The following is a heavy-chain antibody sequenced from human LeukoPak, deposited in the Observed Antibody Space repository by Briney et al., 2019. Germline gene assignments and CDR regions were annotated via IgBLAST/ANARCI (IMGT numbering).Heavy chain of an antibody. D-gene: IGHD2-2*02. CDR1: GFTFSNYA. J-gene: IGHJ4*02. CDR2: ISGSGGST. V-gene: IGHV3-23*01. CDR3: AKVHCSSTSWYTGRWRAESINY. Sequence: PGGSLRLSCAASGFTFSNYAMNWVRQAPGKGLEWVSTISGSGGSTYYADSVKGRFTISRDNSKNTLYLQMDSLRAEDTAVYYCAKVHCSSTSWYTGRWRAESINYWGQGTLVTVSS.